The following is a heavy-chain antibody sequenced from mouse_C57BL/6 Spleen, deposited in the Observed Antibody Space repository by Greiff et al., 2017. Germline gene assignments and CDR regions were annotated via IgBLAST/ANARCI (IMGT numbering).Heavy chain of an antibody. CDR1: GYTFTSYR. Sequence: QVQLQQPGAELVKPGASVKLSCKASGYTFTSYRMHWVKQRPGRGLGWIGRIDPKSGGTKYNEKFKSKATLTVDKPSSTAYMQLSSLTSEDSAVYYCARGKIYLDYWGQGTTHTVSS. CDR3: ARGKIYLDY. J-gene: IGHJ2*01. V-gene: IGHV1-72*01. CDR2: IDPKSGGT.